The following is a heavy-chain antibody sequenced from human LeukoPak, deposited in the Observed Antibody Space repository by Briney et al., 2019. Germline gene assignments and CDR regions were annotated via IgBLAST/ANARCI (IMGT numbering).Heavy chain of an antibody. CDR3: APALDTAGGPY. D-gene: IGHD5-18*01. V-gene: IGHV3-7*01. CDR2: IKQDARLK. CDR1: GSTSSVYW. Sequence: GGSLRLSCETCGSTSSVYWMTWVRHAPEEGLGWVANIKQDARLKLYVDSRKGRFTSSRDNARSSLYMQMDSLRAEDTRVYYCAPALDTAGGPYWGQGTLVMVSS. J-gene: IGHJ4*02.